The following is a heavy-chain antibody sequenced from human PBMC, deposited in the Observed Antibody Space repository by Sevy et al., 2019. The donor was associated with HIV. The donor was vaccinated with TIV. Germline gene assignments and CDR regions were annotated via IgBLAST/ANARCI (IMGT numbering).Heavy chain of an antibody. CDR3: ARDGRGRFWEWRNSGDV. J-gene: IGHJ6*04. CDR1: GFTFSSYA. Sequence: GGSLILSCAASGFTFSSYAMNWVRQAPGKGLEWVSYISSSSSTIYYANSVKGRFTNSRDNAKNSLYLQMNSLRAEDTAVYYYARDGRGRFWEWRNSGDVWGKGTTVTVSS. V-gene: IGHV3-48*01. CDR2: ISSSSSTI. D-gene: IGHD3-3*01.